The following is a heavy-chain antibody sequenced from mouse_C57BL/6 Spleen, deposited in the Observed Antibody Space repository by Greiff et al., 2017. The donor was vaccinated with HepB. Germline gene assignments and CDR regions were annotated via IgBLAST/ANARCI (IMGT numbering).Heavy chain of an antibody. CDR3: TRDGSSYGVYYAMDY. V-gene: IGHV5-9-1*02. Sequence: EVNVVESGEGLVKPGGSLKLSCAASGFTFSSYAMSWVRQTPEKRLEWVAYISSGGDYIYYADTVKGRFTISRDNARNTLYLQMSSLKSEDTAMYYCTRDGSSYGVYYAMDYWGQGTSVTVSS. CDR1: GFTFSSYA. CDR2: ISSGGDYI. D-gene: IGHD1-1*01. J-gene: IGHJ4*01.